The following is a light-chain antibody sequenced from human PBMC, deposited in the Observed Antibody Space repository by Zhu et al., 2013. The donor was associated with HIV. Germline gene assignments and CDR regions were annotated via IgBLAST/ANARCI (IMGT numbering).Light chain of an antibody. V-gene: IGKV3-20*01. J-gene: IGKJ5*01. CDR2: GAT. Sequence: EIVLTQSPGTLSLFLGERATLSCRADRFVDGNFLAWYQQRPSQTPRLLIYGATNRAADTPDRFSGSGSGTDFTLTISRLEREDFAVYYCQQYGASLTFGQGTRLDIK. CDR3: QQYGASLT. CDR1: RFVDGNF.